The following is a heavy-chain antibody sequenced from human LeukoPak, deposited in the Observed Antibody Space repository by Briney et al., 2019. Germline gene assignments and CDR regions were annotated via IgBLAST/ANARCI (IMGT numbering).Heavy chain of an antibody. V-gene: IGHV3-53*05. CDR3: ASQYRLIVVVVAATVSSDYGMDV. Sequence: PGGSLRLSCAASGFTVSSNYMSWVRQAPGKGLEWVSVIYSGGSTYYADSVKGRFTISRDNSKNTLYLQMNSLRAEDTAVYYCASQYRLIVVVVAATVSSDYGMDVWGQGTTVTVSS. CDR1: GFTVSSNY. J-gene: IGHJ6*02. CDR2: IYSGGST. D-gene: IGHD2-15*01.